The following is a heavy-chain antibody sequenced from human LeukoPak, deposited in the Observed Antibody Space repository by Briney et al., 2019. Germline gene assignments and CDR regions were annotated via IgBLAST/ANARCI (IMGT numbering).Heavy chain of an antibody. CDR3: ARGYCSGGSCGSAEYFQH. V-gene: IGHV1-18*01. CDR1: GYTFTSYG. J-gene: IGHJ1*01. Sequence: ASVKVSCTASGYTFTSYGISWVRQAPGQGLEWMGWISAYNGNTNYAQKLQGRVTMTTDTSTSTAYMELRSLRSDDTAVYYCARGYCSGGSCGSAEYFQHWGQGTLVTVSS. D-gene: IGHD2-15*01. CDR2: ISAYNGNT.